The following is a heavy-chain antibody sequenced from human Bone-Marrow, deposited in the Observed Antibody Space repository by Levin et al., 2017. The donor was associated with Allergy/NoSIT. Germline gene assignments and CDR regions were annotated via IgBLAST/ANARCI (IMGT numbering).Heavy chain of an antibody. CDR3: ARHQYGVGSAH. Sequence: SQTLSLTCTVSGDSISSYYWGWLRQPPGKGLEFVGNIFYTGNTIYNPSLKSRVTISLDTSKNQFSLKLSSVTAADTAMYYCARHQYGVGSAHWGQGTLVTVSS. D-gene: IGHD1-26*01. V-gene: IGHV4-59*08. CDR2: IFYTGNT. J-gene: IGHJ4*02. CDR1: GDSISSYY.